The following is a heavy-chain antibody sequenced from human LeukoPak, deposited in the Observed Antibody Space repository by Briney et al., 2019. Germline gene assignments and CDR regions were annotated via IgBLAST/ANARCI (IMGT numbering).Heavy chain of an antibody. V-gene: IGHV1-18*01. CDR2: ISAYNGNT. D-gene: IGHD2-15*01. J-gene: IGHJ3*02. CDR1: GYTFTSYG. CDR3: ASRARSGGSFVGSAFDI. Sequence: GASVKVSCKASGYTFTSYGISWVRQAPGQGLEWMGLISAYNGNTNYAQKLQGRVTMTTDTSTSTAYMELRSLRSDDTAVYYCASRARSGGSFVGSAFDIWGQGTMVTVSS.